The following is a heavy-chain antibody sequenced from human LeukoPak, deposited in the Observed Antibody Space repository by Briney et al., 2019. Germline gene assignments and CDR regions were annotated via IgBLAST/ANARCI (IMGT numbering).Heavy chain of an antibody. CDR1: GFTFTNYA. V-gene: IGHV3-23*01. CDR3: AKDGTTVGATLYY. Sequence: GGSLRLSCAASGFTFTNYAMSWVRQAPGKGLEWVSAISGSGGSTYYADSVKGRFTISRDNSKNTLYLQMNSLRAEDTAVYYCAKDGTTVGATLYYWGQGTLVTVSS. CDR2: ISGSGGST. D-gene: IGHD1-26*01. J-gene: IGHJ4*02.